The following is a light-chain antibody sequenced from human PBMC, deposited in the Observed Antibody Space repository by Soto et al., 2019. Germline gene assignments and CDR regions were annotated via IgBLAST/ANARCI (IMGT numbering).Light chain of an antibody. CDR2: DVS. CDR1: SIDVGGYNY. Sequence: QSVLTQPASVSGSPGQSITISCTGTSIDVGGYNYVSWYQQHPGKAPKLMIYDVSNRPSGVSNRFSGSKSGNTASLTISGFKAEDEADYYSSSYTSSSTLYVFGTGTQLTVL. J-gene: IGLJ1*01. CDR3: SSYTSSSTLYV. V-gene: IGLV2-14*01.